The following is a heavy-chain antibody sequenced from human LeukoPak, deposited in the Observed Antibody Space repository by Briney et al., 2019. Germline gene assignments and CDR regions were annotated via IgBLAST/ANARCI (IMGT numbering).Heavy chain of an antibody. V-gene: IGHV3-23*01. CDR1: PVTFGTSA. CDR2: VSAGGTNT. Sequence: PGGSLRLSCVGSPVTFGTSAMSWVRQAPGKGLEWVSAVSAGGTNTYYADSVEGRFTISRDNSKDTLYLHMDSLRVEDTAQYFCARINCSGGTCYDYSDDWGQGTLVTVSS. D-gene: IGHD2-15*01. CDR3: ARINCSGGTCYDYSDD. J-gene: IGHJ4*02.